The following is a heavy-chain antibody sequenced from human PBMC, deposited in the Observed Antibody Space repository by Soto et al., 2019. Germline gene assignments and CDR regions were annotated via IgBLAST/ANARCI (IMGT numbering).Heavy chain of an antibody. D-gene: IGHD2-15*01. CDR3: ARDRPGVAAHVHCFDY. CDR1: GFTFSSYS. Sequence: GGSLRVSCASSGFTFSSYSMNWVRQAPGKGLEWVSYISSSSSTIYYADSVKGRFTISRDNAKNSLYLQMNSLRAEDTAVYYCARDRPGVAAHVHCFDYWGQGTLVTVSS. V-gene: IGHV3-48*01. J-gene: IGHJ4*02. CDR2: ISSSSSTI.